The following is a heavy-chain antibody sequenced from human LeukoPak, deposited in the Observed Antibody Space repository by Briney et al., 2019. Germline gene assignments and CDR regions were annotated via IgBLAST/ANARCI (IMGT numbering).Heavy chain of an antibody. CDR1: GYSISSYYF. Sequence: PSETLSLTCTFSGYSISSYYFWCWIRQSPGEGVGLIGIGYNSGSTYYKPSVKGPFTISGDTAKNSFSLELSCVTAEDTAVYYCARLGAYYYDSSGYYYNRYFDYWGQGILVTVSS. J-gene: IGHJ4*02. D-gene: IGHD3-22*01. CDR2: GYNSGST. CDR3: ARLGAYYYDSSGYYYNRYFDY. V-gene: IGHV4-38-2*02.